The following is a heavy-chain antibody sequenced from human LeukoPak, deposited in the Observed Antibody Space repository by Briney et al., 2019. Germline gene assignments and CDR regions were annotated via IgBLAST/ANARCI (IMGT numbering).Heavy chain of an antibody. D-gene: IGHD2-21*02. CDR2: IYPGDSDT. Sequence: PGESLKISCKGSGYSFHNYWMGWVRQMPGKGLEWMGIIYPGDSDTRYSPSFQGQVTLSADKSISTAYLQWSSLKASDTAIFYCARFVVVTATSDYYFDYWGQGTLVTVSS. CDR3: ARFVVVTATSDYYFDY. J-gene: IGHJ4*02. CDR1: GYSFHNYW. V-gene: IGHV5-51*01.